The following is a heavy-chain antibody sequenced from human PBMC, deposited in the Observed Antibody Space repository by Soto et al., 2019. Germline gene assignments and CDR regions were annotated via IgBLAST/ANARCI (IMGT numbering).Heavy chain of an antibody. V-gene: IGHV4-59*01. CDR1: GGSISSYY. D-gene: IGHD1-20*01. CDR2: IYYSGST. Sequence: SETLSLTCTVSGGSISSYYWSWIRQPPGKGLEWIGYIYYSGSTNYNPSLKSRVTISVDTSKNQFSLKLSSVTAADTAVYYCARQTGYNEPFDYWGQGTLVTVSS. CDR3: ARQTGYNEPFDY. J-gene: IGHJ4*02.